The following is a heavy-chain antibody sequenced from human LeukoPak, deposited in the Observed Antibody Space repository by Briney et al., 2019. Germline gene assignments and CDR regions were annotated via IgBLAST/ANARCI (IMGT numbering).Heavy chain of an antibody. CDR3: ARSPREMAGAFDY. V-gene: IGHV1-8*03. CDR2: MNPNSGNT. Sequence: GASVKVSCKASGYTFTRYDINWVRQATRQGLEWMGWMNPNSGNTGYAQKFQGRVTITRNTSISTAYTELSSLRSEDTAVYYCARSPREMAGAFDYWGQGNLVTVSS. J-gene: IGHJ4*02. CDR1: GYTFTRYD. D-gene: IGHD5-24*01.